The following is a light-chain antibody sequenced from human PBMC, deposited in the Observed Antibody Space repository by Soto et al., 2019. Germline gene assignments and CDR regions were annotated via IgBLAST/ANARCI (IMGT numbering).Light chain of an antibody. J-gene: IGKJ1*01. CDR2: AAS. Sequence: DIQMTQSPSSLSASVGDRVTITCRASESIRNNLNWYQQKPGKAPKLLIYAASTLQSGVPSRFSGGWSGTEFTLTIGRLQPEDFTTYYCQQAYSTPRGAFGQGTKVEFK. CDR1: ESIRNN. V-gene: IGKV1-39*01. CDR3: QQAYSTPRGA.